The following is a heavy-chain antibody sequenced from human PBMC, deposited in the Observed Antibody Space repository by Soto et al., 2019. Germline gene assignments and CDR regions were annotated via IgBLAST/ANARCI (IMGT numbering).Heavy chain of an antibody. CDR2: IYHSGST. CDR3: ARVSGGDYCGIDV. CDR1: GGSISSSNW. J-gene: IGHJ6*02. D-gene: IGHD1-26*01. Sequence: QVQLQESGPGLVKPSGTLSLTCAVSGGSISSSNWWSWGRQHPGKGLEWIGEIYHSGSTNYNPSLKSRVTMSVDKSKNQFSLKLSSVTAADTAVYYCARVSGGDYCGIDVWGQGTTVTVSS. V-gene: IGHV4-4*02.